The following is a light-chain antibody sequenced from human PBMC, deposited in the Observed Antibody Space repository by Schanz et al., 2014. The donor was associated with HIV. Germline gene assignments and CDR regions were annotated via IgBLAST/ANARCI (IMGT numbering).Light chain of an antibody. CDR3: QQYGSSPAT. J-gene: IGKJ1*01. CDR1: QSISNN. Sequence: EIVLTQSPGTLSLSPGERATLSCRASQSISNNLAWYQQKPGQSPRLLIYGASNRATGIPVRFSGSGSGTEFTLTISRLEPEDFAVYYCQQYGSSPATFGQGTKVEIK. V-gene: IGKV3-20*01. CDR2: GAS.